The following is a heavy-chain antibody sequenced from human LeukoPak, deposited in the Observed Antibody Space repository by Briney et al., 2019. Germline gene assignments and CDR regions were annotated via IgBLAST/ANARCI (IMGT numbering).Heavy chain of an antibody. Sequence: SETLSLTCAVSGYSISSGYYWGWIRQPPGKGLEWIGSIYHSGSTYYNPSLKSRVTISVDTSKNQFSLKLSSVTAADSAVYYCARHNYCSSTSCFHMDVWGKGTTVTVSS. CDR1: GYSISSGYY. D-gene: IGHD2-2*01. CDR3: ARHNYCSSTSCFHMDV. CDR2: IYHSGST. V-gene: IGHV4-38-2*01. J-gene: IGHJ6*03.